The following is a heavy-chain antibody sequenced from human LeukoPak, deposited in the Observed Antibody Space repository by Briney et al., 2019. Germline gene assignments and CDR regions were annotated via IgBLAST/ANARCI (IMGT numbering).Heavy chain of an antibody. D-gene: IGHD5-18*01. Sequence: SETLSLTCAVYGGSFSGYYWSWIRQPPGKGLEWIGEINHSGSTNYNPSLKSRVTISVDTSKNQFSLKLSSVTAADTAVYYCARGEYSYGIGAFDIWGQGTMVTVSS. J-gene: IGHJ3*02. V-gene: IGHV4-34*01. CDR1: GGSFSGYY. CDR2: INHSGST. CDR3: ARGEYSYGIGAFDI.